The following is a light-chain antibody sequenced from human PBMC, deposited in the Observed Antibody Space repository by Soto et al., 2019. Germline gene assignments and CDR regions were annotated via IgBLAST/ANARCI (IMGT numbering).Light chain of an antibody. V-gene: IGKV3-11*01. CDR3: QQRLLWPQT. Sequence: VLTQSPATLSLSPGETATLSCSASQAVSTYVAWYQHKPGQAPRLLIYDASKRATGVPFRFSGSGSGTDFTLTVSSLEPEDFAVYYCQQRLLWPQTFGQGTKVDIK. J-gene: IGKJ1*01. CDR1: QAVSTY. CDR2: DAS.